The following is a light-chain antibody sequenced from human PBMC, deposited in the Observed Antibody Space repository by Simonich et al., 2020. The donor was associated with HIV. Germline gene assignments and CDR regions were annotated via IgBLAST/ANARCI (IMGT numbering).Light chain of an antibody. CDR3: QQYNSYWT. CDR2: KAS. J-gene: IGKJ1*01. V-gene: IGKV1-5*03. Sequence: DIQMTQSPSTLSASVGDRVTITCRASQSISSWLAWYQQKPGKAPSLLIYKASRLESGVPSRFSGSGSGTEFTLTISSLQPDDFATYYCQQYNSYWTFGQGTKVEIK. CDR1: QSISSW.